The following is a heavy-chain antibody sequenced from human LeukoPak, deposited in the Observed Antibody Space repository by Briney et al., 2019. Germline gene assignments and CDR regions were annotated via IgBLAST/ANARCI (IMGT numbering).Heavy chain of an antibody. J-gene: IGHJ4*02. CDR2: INWNSGSI. CDR3: AKGTQRGNSGWGYFFDQ. D-gene: IGHD6-19*01. Sequence: GGSLRLSCAASGFTFDDYAMHWVRQAPRKGLELVSGINWNSGSIDYAGSVKGRFTISRDNAMNSLYLQMNTLRPEDTALYYCAKGTQRGNSGWGYFFDQWGQGTLVTVSS. CDR1: GFTFDDYA. V-gene: IGHV3-9*01.